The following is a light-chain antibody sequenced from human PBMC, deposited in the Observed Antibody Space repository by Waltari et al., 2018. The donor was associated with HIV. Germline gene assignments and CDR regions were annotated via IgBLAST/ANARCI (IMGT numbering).Light chain of an antibody. V-gene: IGKV3-20*01. Sequence: EIVLTQSPGTLSLSPGERVTLSFRASQSVSSSYLAWYQQKPGQAPRLLIYGASSRATGIPDRFSGSGSETDFTLTISRLEPEDFAVYYCQQYGSSPPYTFGQGTKLEIK. CDR3: QQYGSSPPYT. CDR1: QSVSSSY. J-gene: IGKJ2*01. CDR2: GAS.